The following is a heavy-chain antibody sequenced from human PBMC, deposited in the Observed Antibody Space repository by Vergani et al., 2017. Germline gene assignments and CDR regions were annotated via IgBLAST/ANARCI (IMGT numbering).Heavy chain of an antibody. CDR2: IYTGERT. V-gene: IGHV3-66*02. D-gene: IGHD2-21*02. J-gene: IGHJ6*02. CDR1: GFRVTDYY. Sequence: EVQLVESGGGLAQPGTSLRLSCAGSGFRVTDYYMAWVRQAPGKGLEWVSVIYTGERTFYPKSVRGRFTVSTDRSTNTLYLQMHGLSPEYTALYYCAKGCAPNPYQCDLDVWGQGTTVTVSS. CDR3: AKGCAPNPYQCDLDV.